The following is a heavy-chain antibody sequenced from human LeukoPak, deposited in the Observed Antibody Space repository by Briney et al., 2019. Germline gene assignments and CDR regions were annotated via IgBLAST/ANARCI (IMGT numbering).Heavy chain of an antibody. CDR2: ISHDEADK. CDR3: ARGLKYSTGWYYFDY. J-gene: IGHJ4*02. Sequence: PGGSLRLSCAASGFTFSNYGMYWVRQAPGKRLEYVAIISHDEADKYYADSVKGRFTISRDNSKNMIYLQMNSLRDEDTAMYYCARGLKYSTGWYYFDYWGQGNLVTVSS. CDR1: GFTFSNYG. D-gene: IGHD6-19*01. V-gene: IGHV3-30*03.